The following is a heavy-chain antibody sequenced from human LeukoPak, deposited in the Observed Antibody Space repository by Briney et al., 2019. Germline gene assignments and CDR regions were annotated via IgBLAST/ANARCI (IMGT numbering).Heavy chain of an antibody. V-gene: IGHV4-34*01. Sequence: SETLSLTCAVSGGSFSGYYWSWIRQPPGKGLEWIGEINHSGSTNYNPSLKSRVTISVDTSKNQFSLKLSSVTAADTAVYYCARRRPIVGATTGLDYWGQGTLVTVSS. CDR1: GGSFSGYY. J-gene: IGHJ4*02. CDR3: ARRRPIVGATTGLDY. D-gene: IGHD1-26*01. CDR2: INHSGST.